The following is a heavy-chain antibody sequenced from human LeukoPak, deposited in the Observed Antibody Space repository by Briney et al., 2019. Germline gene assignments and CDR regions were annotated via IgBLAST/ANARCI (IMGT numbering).Heavy chain of an antibody. CDR3: AREDFYDGSGYYPNLFDY. CDR2: TYYSGST. J-gene: IGHJ4*02. CDR1: GGSISTYY. D-gene: IGHD3-22*01. V-gene: IGHV4-59*12. Sequence: SETLSLTCTVSGGSISTYYWSWIRQPPGKGLEWIGYTYYSGSTNYNPSLKSRVTISVDTSKNQFSLRLSSVTAADTALYYCAREDFYDGSGYYPNLFDYWGQGTLVTVSS.